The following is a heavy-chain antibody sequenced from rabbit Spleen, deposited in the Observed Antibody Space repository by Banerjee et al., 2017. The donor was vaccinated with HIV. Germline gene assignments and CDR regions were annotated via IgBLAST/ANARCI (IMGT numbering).Heavy chain of an antibody. CDR3: ARDLAAVIGWNFGL. CDR2: INTSTGNI. D-gene: IGHD1-1*01. CDR1: GFSFNNKYV. Sequence: QEQLVESGGDLVKPGGTLTLTCTASGFSFNNKYVMCWVRQAPGKGLEWIGCINTSTGNIVYATWAKGRFTISKASSTTVTLQVTSLTAADTATYFCARDLAAVIGWNFGLWGPGTLVTVS. J-gene: IGHJ6*01. V-gene: IGHV1S45*01.